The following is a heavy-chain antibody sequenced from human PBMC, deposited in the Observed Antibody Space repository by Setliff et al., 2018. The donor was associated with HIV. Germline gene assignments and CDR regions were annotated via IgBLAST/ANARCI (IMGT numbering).Heavy chain of an antibody. CDR3: ARVWDWNYDLGY. Sequence: ASVKVSCKVSGYTLTELSMHWVRQAPGKGLEWMGWISAYNGNTNYAQKFQGRVTMTRDTSTSTAYMELRSLRSDDTAVYCCARVWDWNYDLGYWGQGTLVTVSS. J-gene: IGHJ4*02. D-gene: IGHD1-7*01. CDR1: GYTLTELS. V-gene: IGHV1-18*01. CDR2: ISAYNGNT.